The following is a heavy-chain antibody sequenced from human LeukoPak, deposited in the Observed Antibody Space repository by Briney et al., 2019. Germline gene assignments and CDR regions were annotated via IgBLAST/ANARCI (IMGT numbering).Heavy chain of an antibody. CDR1: GYTFTSYG. CDR2: ISAYNGNT. V-gene: IGHV1-18*01. J-gene: IGHJ6*02. CDR3: ARDGRVYDYYYGMDV. Sequence: ASVKVSCKASGYTFTSYGISWVRQAPGQGLEWMGWISAYNGNTNYAQKFQGRVTMTRDTSTSTVYMELSSLRSEDTAVYYCARDGRVYDYYYGMDVWGQGTTVTVSS.